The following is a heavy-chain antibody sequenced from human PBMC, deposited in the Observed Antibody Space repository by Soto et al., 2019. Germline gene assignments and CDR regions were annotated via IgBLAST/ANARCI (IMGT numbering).Heavy chain of an antibody. J-gene: IGHJ4*01. V-gene: IGHV3-23*01. D-gene: IGHD5-12*01. CDR2: ISGSGGST. CDR1: GFTFSSYA. CDR3: AGKGDSGYDYPLDY. Sequence: PVGSLRLSCAASGFTFSSYAMSWVRQAPGKGLEWVSAISGSGGSTYYADSVKGRFTISRDNSKNTLYLQMNSLRAEDTAVYYCAGKGDSGYDYPLDYWGPGTLVTVSS.